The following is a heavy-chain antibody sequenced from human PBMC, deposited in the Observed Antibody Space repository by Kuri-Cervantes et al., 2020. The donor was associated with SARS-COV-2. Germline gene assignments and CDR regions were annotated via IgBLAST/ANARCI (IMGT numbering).Heavy chain of an antibody. CDR3: ARHRKIRFLEWLSPFDY. V-gene: IGHV4-39*01. CDR1: GGSFSGYY. Sequence: SETLSLTCAVYGGSFSGYYWGWIRQPPGKGLEWIGSIYYSGSTYYNPSLKSRVTISVDTSKNQFSLKLSSVTAADTAVYYCARHRKIRFLEWLSPFDYWGQGTLVTVSS. J-gene: IGHJ4*02. CDR2: IYYSGST. D-gene: IGHD3-3*01.